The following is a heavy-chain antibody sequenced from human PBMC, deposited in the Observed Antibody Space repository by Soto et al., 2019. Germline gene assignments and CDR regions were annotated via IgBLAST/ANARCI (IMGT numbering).Heavy chain of an antibody. Sequence: TSETLSLTCTVSGGSISSYYWSWIRQPPGKGLEWIGYIYYSGSTNYNPSLKSRVTISVDTSKNQFSLKLSSVTAADTAVYYCARDLLGYWFGPDMDVWGKRTTVTVSS. CDR3: ARDLLGYWFGPDMDV. D-gene: IGHD2-15*01. CDR1: GGSISSYY. V-gene: IGHV4-59*01. J-gene: IGHJ6*03. CDR2: IYYSGST.